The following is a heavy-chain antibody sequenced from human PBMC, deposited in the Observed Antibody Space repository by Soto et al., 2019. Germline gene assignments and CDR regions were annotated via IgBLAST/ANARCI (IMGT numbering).Heavy chain of an antibody. CDR2: ISYDGSNK. J-gene: IGHJ4*02. Sequence: PGGSLRLSCAASGFTFSSYGMHWVRQAPGKGLEWVAVISYDGSNKYYADSVKGRFTISRDNSKNMVYLQLNSLTAEDTAVYYCAKGRGTVSHWYYDSWGQGTLVTVSS. D-gene: IGHD1-1*01. V-gene: IGHV3-30*18. CDR3: AKGRGTVSHWYYDS. CDR1: GFTFSSYG.